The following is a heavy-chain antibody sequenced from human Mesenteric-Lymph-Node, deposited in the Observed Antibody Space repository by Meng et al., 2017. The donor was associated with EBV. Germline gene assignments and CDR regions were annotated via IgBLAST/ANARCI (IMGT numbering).Heavy chain of an antibody. Sequence: HLHLPEPVPGLVKPSETLALPCTVSGGSIASTSSYWVWIRQPPGKGLEWIGSISYSGTTYYNPSLKSRVTISVDTPTNQFSLKLRSVTATDTAVYYCARADYYDTSGNLDFWGQGTLVTVSS. V-gene: IGHV4-39*01. J-gene: IGHJ4*02. CDR3: ARADYYDTSGNLDF. D-gene: IGHD3-22*01. CDR2: ISYSGTT. CDR1: GGSIASTSSY.